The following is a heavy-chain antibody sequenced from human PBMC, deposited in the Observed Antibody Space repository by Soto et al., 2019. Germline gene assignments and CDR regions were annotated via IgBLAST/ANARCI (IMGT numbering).Heavy chain of an antibody. D-gene: IGHD3-16*01. CDR3: ARHLRSYDFLQYYYGIAV. V-gene: IGHV5-51*01. CDR2: IYPGDSDT. CDR1: GNNYNFHW. Sequence: PVESLMISCRATGNNYNFHWISWVRQKPGRGLEWMGIIYPGDSDTRYNPSFQGQVTISVDKSINTAYLQLDSLEASDPGTYYCARHLRSYDFLQYYYGIAVWGQGSTVTVYS. J-gene: IGHJ6*02.